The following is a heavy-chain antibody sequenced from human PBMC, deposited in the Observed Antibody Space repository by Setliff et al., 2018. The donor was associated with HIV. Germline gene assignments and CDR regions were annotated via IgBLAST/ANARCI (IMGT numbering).Heavy chain of an antibody. Sequence: GASVKVSCKASGDSFRTYASTWVRQAPGQGLEWMGTIIPTVGKTNYGQRFQGRVTMTTDRSASTLHMELRSLRSEDTAVYFCARLCNSNTCPFDHWGQGTQVTVSS. V-gene: IGHV1-69*04. D-gene: IGHD2-2*01. CDR3: ARLCNSNTCPFDH. CDR2: IIPTVGKT. J-gene: IGHJ5*02. CDR1: GDSFRTYA.